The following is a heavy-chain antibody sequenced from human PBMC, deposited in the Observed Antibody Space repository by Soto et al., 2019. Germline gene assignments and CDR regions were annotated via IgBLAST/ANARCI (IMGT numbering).Heavy chain of an antibody. V-gene: IGHV3-23*01. J-gene: IGHJ4*02. Sequence: VQLLESGGGLVQPGGSLRLSCAAPGLTFSNYAMSWVRQAPGKALEWVSGMSNSGRRTYYADSVKGRFIISRYNSKDTLYLQMNSLRPEDTAVYYGAKAYFDILTGYFGDYWGQGPLVSVSS. CDR2: MSNSGRRT. CDR1: GLTFSNYA. CDR3: AKAYFDILTGYFGDY. D-gene: IGHD3-9*01.